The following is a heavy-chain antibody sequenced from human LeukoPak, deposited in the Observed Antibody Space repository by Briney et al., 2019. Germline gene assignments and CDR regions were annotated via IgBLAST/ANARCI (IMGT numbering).Heavy chain of an antibody. V-gene: IGHV4-38-2*02. Sequence: SETLSLTCTVSGYSISSGYYWGWIRQPPGKGLEWIGSIYHSGSTYYNPSLKSRVTISVDTSKNQFSLKLSSVTAADTAVYYCARVLRYFDWRKGSDAFDIWGQGTMVTVSS. CDR2: IYHSGST. CDR1: GYSISSGYY. D-gene: IGHD3-9*01. J-gene: IGHJ3*02. CDR3: ARVLRYFDWRKGSDAFDI.